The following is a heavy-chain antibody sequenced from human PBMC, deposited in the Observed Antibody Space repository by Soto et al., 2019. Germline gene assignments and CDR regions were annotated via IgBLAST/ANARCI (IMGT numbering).Heavy chain of an antibody. CDR2: IDWDDDE. D-gene: IGHD3-22*01. Sequence: XGPTLVNPPQTLPLTCSFSVFSLIGSGMRVSWLRQPPGKALEWLARIDWDDDEFYSTSLRSRLTISKDTSKNQVVLTMTNMAPVDTATYYCARPPGVQYDSSGSADAFDVCAQRTMVTVSS. CDR3: ARPPGVQYDSSGSADAFDV. V-gene: IGHV2-70*04. CDR1: VFSLIGSGMR. J-gene: IGHJ3*01.